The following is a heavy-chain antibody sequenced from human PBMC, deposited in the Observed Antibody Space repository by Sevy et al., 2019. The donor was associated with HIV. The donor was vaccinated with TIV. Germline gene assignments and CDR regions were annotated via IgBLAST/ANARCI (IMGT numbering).Heavy chain of an antibody. CDR2: INPDSGDT. CDR3: ATAGTNGYNYFDY. Sequence: ASVKVSCKASGYTFTDYYMHWVRQAPGQGLEWMGWINPDSGDTIDAQKFQGWVTMTRDTSIITAYMELTRLNSDDTAVYFCATAGTNGYNYFDYWGQRTLVTVSS. J-gene: IGHJ4*02. D-gene: IGHD1-1*01. CDR1: GYTFTDYY. V-gene: IGHV1-2*04.